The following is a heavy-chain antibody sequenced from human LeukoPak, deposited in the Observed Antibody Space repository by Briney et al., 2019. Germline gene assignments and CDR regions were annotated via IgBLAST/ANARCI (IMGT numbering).Heavy chain of an antibody. CDR2: ISSSGSTI. CDR3: AGAPYYYGSGSYHPGCHCDY. J-gene: IGHJ4*02. D-gene: IGHD3-10*01. Sequence: GGSLRLSCAASGFTFSDYYMSWIRQAPGKGLEWVSYISSSGSTIYYADSVKGRFTISRYNAKNSLYLQMNSLRAEDTAVYYCAGAPYYYGSGSYHPGCHCDYWGQGTLVTVSS. CDR1: GFTFSDYY. V-gene: IGHV3-11*01.